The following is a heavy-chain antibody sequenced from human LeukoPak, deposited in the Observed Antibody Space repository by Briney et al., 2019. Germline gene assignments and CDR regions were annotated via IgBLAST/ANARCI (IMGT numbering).Heavy chain of an antibody. CDR3: ARERGGVAFDI. J-gene: IGHJ3*02. D-gene: IGHD2-8*01. CDR1: GGSISSGSYY. Sequence: SQTLSLTCTVSGGSISSGSYYWSWIRQPPGKGLEWIGYIYYSGSTNYNPSLKSRVTISVDTSKNQFSLKLSSVTAADTAVYYCARERGGVAFDIWGQGTMVTVSS. V-gene: IGHV4-61*01. CDR2: IYYSGST.